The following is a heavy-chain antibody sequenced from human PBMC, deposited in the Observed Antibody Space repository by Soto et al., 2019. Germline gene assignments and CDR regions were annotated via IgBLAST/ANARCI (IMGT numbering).Heavy chain of an antibody. CDR2: ITSNGNNK. V-gene: IGHV3-48*01. CDR3: ASFSRMTDGYY. CDR1: GFTFSTYA. Sequence: GGSLRLSCAASGFTFSTYAMHWVRQAPGKGLEWVSYITSNGNNKYYADSVKGRFTISRDNAKNSLYLQMNSLRAEDTAVYYCASFSRMTDGYYWGQGTLVTVSS. D-gene: IGHD2-21*02. J-gene: IGHJ4*02.